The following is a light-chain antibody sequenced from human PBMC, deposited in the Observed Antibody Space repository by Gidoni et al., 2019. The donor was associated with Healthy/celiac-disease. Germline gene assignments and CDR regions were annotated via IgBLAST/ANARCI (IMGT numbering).Light chain of an antibody. J-gene: IGLJ2*01. CDR1: SSNIGSNT. Sequence: QSVLTQPPSASGTPGQRVTISCSGSSSNIGSNTVTWYQQLPGTAPKLLIYSNNQLPSGVPDRFSGSKSGTSASLAISGLQSEDESDYYCAAWDDSLNGPVFGGGTKLTVL. CDR3: AAWDDSLNGPV. CDR2: SNN. V-gene: IGLV1-44*01.